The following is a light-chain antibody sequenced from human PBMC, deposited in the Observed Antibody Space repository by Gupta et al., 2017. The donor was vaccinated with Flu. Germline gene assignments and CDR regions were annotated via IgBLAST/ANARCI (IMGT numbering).Light chain of an antibody. CDR1: TSNLGGHY. CDR3: ATWGDTVRV. CDR2: RND. J-gene: IGLJ3*02. V-gene: IGLV1-47*01. Sequence: QSGLIQPPSVSGPPGQRVTISCSGNTSNLGGHYAYWYQQFPSPAPKLLIYRNDRRPSGVPDRFSGSKSGTSAALSIRGLRSEDEARYFCATWGDTVRVFGGGTKLTVL.